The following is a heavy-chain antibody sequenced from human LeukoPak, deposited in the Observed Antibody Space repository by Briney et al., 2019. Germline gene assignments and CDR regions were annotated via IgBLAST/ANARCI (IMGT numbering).Heavy chain of an antibody. V-gene: IGHV3-30*18. CDR2: ISYDGSNK. CDR3: GKDMARIYYYGSGAIDY. Sequence: PGRSLRLSCAASGFPFSRHGTHWVRQVPGKGLEWLAVISYDGSNKAYADSVKGRFTISRDNSNNTLHLQMNSLRAEDTAVYYCGKDMARIYYYGSGAIDYWGQGTLVTVSS. J-gene: IGHJ4*02. CDR1: GFPFSRHG. D-gene: IGHD3-10*01.